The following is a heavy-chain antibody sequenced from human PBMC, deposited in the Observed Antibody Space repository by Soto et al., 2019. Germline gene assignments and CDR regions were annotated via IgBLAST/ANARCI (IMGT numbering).Heavy chain of an antibody. CDR2: INGNGYST. J-gene: IGHJ3*02. V-gene: IGHV3-74*01. Sequence: TGGSLRLSCAASGFTFSNYWMHWVRQAPGKGLAWVSRINGNGYSTSYADSVRGRFTISRDNAKNTLYLQMNSLRAEDTAVYYCARDHYDTGGYQTAIFSFDIWGQGTTVTVSS. D-gene: IGHD3-22*01. CDR1: GFTFSNYW. CDR3: ARDHYDTGGYQTAIFSFDI.